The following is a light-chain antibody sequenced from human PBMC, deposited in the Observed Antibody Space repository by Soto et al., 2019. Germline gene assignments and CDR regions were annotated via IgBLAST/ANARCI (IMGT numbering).Light chain of an antibody. Sequence: DIQMTQSPSSLSASVGDRVTITCRASQGISRWLAWYQQKPEKAPKSLIYAASTLQSGVPSRFSGGGSGTDFTLTIDNLQPEDSAIYYGQKYNTFPLTFGQGTRLEI. V-gene: IGKV1D-16*01. J-gene: IGKJ5*01. CDR3: QKYNTFPLT. CDR1: QGISRW. CDR2: AAS.